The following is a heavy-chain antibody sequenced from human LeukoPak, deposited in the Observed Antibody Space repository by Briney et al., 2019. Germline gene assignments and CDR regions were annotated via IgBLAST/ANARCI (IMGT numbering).Heavy chain of an antibody. CDR1: GGSFSGYY. Sequence: SETLSLTCAVYGGSFSGYYWSWIRQPPGKGLEWIGEINHSGSTNYNPSLKSRVTISVDTSKNQFSLKLSSVTAADTAVYFCARGSSPNYGFWSGYYGFDCWGQGTLVTVSS. CDR3: ARGSSPNYGFWSGYYGFDC. CDR2: INHSGST. J-gene: IGHJ4*02. D-gene: IGHD3-3*01. V-gene: IGHV4-34*01.